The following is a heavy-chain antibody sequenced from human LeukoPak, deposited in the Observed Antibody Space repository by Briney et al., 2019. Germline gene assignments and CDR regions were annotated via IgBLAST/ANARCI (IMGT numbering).Heavy chain of an antibody. D-gene: IGHD3-22*01. Sequence: APVKVSCKASGYTFTVYYMHWVRQAPGQGLEWMVWINPNSGGTNYAQKFQGRVTMKRNTSISTAYMEVSRLRSDDTAVYYCARGAHYHDSSEGYDYWGQGTLVTVSS. V-gene: IGHV1-2*02. J-gene: IGHJ4*02. CDR3: ARGAHYHDSSEGYDY. CDR1: GYTFTVYY. CDR2: INPNSGGT.